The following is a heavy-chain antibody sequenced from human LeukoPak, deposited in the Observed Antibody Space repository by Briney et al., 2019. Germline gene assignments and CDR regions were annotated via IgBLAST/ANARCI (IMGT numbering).Heavy chain of an antibody. J-gene: IGHJ4*02. Sequence: GTSLRLSCAASGFTFSTYGMHWVRQAPGEGLEWVANMNPDGSEKYFLDSVKGRFTISRDNAKSSLYLQMNSLRGDDTAVYYCARDRALYDSRRGYYYTEDDYWGQGTLVTVSS. CDR1: GFTFSTYG. CDR3: ARDRALYDSRRGYYYTEDDY. CDR2: MNPDGSEK. D-gene: IGHD3-22*01. V-gene: IGHV3-7*01.